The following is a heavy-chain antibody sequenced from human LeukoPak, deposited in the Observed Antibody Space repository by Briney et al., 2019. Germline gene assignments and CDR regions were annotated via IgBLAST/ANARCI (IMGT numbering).Heavy chain of an antibody. CDR2: INHSGST. Sequence: PSETLSLTCAVYGGSFSGYYWSWIRQPPGKGLEWTGEINHSGSTNYNPSLKSRVTISVDTSKNQFSLKLSSVTAADTAVYYCAREDDSSGSNDYWGQGTLVTVSS. V-gene: IGHV4-34*01. CDR1: GGSFSGYY. J-gene: IGHJ4*02. CDR3: AREDDSSGSNDY. D-gene: IGHD3-22*01.